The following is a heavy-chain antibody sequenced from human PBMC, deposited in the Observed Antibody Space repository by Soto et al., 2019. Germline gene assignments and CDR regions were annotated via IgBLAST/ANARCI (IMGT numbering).Heavy chain of an antibody. CDR1: GGSISSYY. J-gene: IGHJ5*02. Sequence: TSETLSLTCTVSGGSISSYYWSWIRQPPGKGLEWIGYIYYSGSANYNPSLKSRVTISVDTSKNQFSLKLSSVTAADTAVYYCARGGRGYSYDWFDPWGQGTLVTVSS. CDR2: IYYSGSA. V-gene: IGHV4-59*01. D-gene: IGHD5-18*01. CDR3: ARGGRGYSYDWFDP.